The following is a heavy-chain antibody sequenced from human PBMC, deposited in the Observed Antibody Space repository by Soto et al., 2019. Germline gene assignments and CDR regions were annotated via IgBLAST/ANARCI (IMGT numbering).Heavy chain of an antibody. CDR2: ISSSGDDV. J-gene: IGHJ3*02. Sequence: GGSLRLSCAASGFIFSTYAMNWVRQAPGKGLEWVSAISSSGDDVYYAESVRGRFTISRDNSINTLYLQMRSLRPEDTAVYYCAHPRGYGVFDAVDIWGQGTMVTVS. V-gene: IGHV3-23*01. D-gene: IGHD4-17*01. CDR1: GFIFSTYA. CDR3: AHPRGYGVFDAVDI.